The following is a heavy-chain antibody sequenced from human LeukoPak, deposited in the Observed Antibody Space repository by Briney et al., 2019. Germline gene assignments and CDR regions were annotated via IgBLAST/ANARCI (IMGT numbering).Heavy chain of an antibody. CDR3: AANLAARLYYFDY. J-gene: IGHJ4*02. CDR1: GFTFTSSA. Sequence: SVKVSCKASGFTFTSSAMQWVRQARGQRLEWIGWIVVGSGNTNYAQKFQERVTITGDMSTSTAYMELSSLRSEDTAVYYCAANLAARLYYFDYWGQGTLVTVSS. CDR2: IVVGSGNT. D-gene: IGHD6-6*01. V-gene: IGHV1-58*02.